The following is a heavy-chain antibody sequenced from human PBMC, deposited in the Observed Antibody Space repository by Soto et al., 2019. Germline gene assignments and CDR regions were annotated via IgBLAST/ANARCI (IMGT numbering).Heavy chain of an antibody. CDR1: GASISSGNFY. V-gene: IGHV4-30-4*01. J-gene: IGHJ6*02. CDR2: IFYSSTT. Sequence: QVQLQESGPGLVKPSQTLSLTCTVSGASISSGNFYWTWIRQPPGKGLEWIGYIFYSSTTYYNPSLQSRATISIDTSKNQFSLKLNSVTAADTAVYYCATESGWFGEFSYYYDGVDVWGQGTTVTVSS. CDR3: ATESGWFGEFSYYYDGVDV. D-gene: IGHD3-10*01.